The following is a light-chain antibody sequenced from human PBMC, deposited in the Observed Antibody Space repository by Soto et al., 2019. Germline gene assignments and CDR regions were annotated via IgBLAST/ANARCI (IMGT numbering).Light chain of an antibody. CDR2: EVS. CDR1: SSDVGAYNY. CDR3: SPYAGNNNVV. V-gene: IGLV2-14*01. Sequence: QSALTQPASVSGSPGQSITISCTGTSSDVGAYNYVSWYQQHPGKAPKLMIFEVSDRPSGVSNRFSGSKSGNTASLTISGLQAEDEADYYCSPYAGNNNVVFGGGTKLTLL. J-gene: IGLJ2*01.